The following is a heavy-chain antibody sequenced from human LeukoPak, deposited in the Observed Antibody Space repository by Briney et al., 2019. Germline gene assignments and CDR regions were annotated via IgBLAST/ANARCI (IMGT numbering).Heavy chain of an antibody. V-gene: IGHV4-59*01. J-gene: IGHJ5*02. CDR1: GGSICAYF. CDR2: VFHTGTT. CDR3: ARRTLYGNFVRWFDP. D-gene: IGHD1-1*01. Sequence: PSETLSLTCTVSGGSICAYFWSWIRQPPGKELEWIGNVFHTGTTNYNPSLKSRVTISVDTSKNQFSLKVSSVTAADTAVYYCARRTLYGNFVRWFDPWGQGALVTVSS.